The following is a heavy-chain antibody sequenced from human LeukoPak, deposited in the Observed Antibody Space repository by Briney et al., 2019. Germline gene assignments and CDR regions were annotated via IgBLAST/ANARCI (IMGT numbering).Heavy chain of an antibody. CDR3: AKGLRFLEWSVIDY. J-gene: IGHJ4*02. CDR1: GFTFSSYG. Sequence: PGGSLRLSCAASGFTFSSYGMHWVRRAPGKGLEWVAFIRYDGSNKYYADSVKGRFTISRDNSKNTLYLQMNSLRAEDTAVCYCAKGLRFLEWSVIDYWGQGTLVTVSS. CDR2: IRYDGSNK. V-gene: IGHV3-30*02. D-gene: IGHD3-3*01.